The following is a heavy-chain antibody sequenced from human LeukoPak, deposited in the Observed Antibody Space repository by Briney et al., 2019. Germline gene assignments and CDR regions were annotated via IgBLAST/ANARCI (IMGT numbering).Heavy chain of an antibody. V-gene: IGHV4-30-4*01. CDR3: ASLSGSYSRGYFDY. CDR1: GGSISSGDYY. Sequence: SETLSLTCTVSGGSISSGDYYWSWIRQPPGKGLEWIGYNYYSGSTYYNPPLKSRVTISVDTSKNQFSLKLSSVTAADTAVYYCASLSGSYSRGYFDYWGQGTLVPVSS. CDR2: NYYSGST. J-gene: IGHJ4*02. D-gene: IGHD1-26*01.